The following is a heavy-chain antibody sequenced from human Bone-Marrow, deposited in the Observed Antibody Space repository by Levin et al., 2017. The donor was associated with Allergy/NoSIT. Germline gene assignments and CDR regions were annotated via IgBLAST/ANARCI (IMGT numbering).Heavy chain of an antibody. J-gene: IGHJ6*02. CDR1: GFTFSNSS. V-gene: IGHV3-48*02. CDR2: ISDSSSSI. Sequence: LSLTCAASGFTFSNSSMNWVRQAPGKGLEWVSYISDSSSSIFYADSVKGRFTISRDNAKNSLFLQMNSLRDEGTAVYYCARDCPHLSYSSTWYYYYGMDVWGQGTTVTVSS. D-gene: IGHD6-13*01. CDR3: ARDCPHLSYSSTWYYYYGMDV.